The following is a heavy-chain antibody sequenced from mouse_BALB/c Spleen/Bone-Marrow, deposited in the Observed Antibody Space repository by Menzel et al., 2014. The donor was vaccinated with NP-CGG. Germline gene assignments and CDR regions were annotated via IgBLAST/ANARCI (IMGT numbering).Heavy chain of an antibody. CDR1: GYACTNYF. CDR2: INPGSGGT. J-gene: IGHJ2*01. V-gene: IGHV1-54*01. D-gene: IGHD2-10*02. CDR3: AREGYGYFHY. Sequence: VQGVESGAELVRPGTSVKVSCKASGYACTNYFIEWVKQRPGQGLEWIGVINPGSGGTNYNEKFKGKATLTADKSSSTAYMQLSSLTSDDSAVYFCAREGYGYFHYWGQGTTLTVSS.